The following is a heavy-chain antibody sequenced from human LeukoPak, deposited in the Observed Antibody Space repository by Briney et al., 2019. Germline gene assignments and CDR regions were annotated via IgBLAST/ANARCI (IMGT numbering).Heavy chain of an antibody. V-gene: IGHV3-7*01. J-gene: IGHJ4*02. D-gene: IGHD3-22*01. CDR2: IKQDGSEK. CDR1: GFTFSSYW. Sequence: GGSLRLSCAASGFTFSSYWMSWVRQAPGKGLEWVANIKQDGSEKYYVDSVKGRFTISRDNAKNSLYLQMNSLRAEDTAVYYCARHYYDSSGYYSFDYWGQGTLVTVSS. CDR3: ARHYYDSSGYYSFDY.